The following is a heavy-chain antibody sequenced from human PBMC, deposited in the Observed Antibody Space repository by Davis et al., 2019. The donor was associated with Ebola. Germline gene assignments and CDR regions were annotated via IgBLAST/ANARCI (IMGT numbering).Heavy chain of an antibody. D-gene: IGHD2-15*01. CDR1: GGSVSSGSYY. CDR3: ARANLGYCSGGSCSNYYFDY. V-gene: IGHV4-61*01. Sequence: MPSETLSLTCTVSGGSVSSGSYYWSWIRQPPEKGLEWVGYIYYSGSTNCNPSLKSRVTISVDTSKNQFSLKLSSVTAADTAVYYCARANLGYCSGGSCSNYYFDYWGQGTLVIVSS. CDR2: IYYSGST. J-gene: IGHJ4*02.